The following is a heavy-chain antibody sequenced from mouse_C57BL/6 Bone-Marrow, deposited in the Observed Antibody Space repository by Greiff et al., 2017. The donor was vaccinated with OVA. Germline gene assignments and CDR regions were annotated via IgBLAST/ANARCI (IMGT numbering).Heavy chain of an antibody. Sequence: VQLVESGGGLVKPGGSLKLSCAASGFTFSAYGMHWVRQAPEKGLEWVAYISSGSSTIYYADTVKGRFTISRDNAKNTLFLKMTSLRCEDTAMYYCAIDLDYWGQGTTLTGSS. CDR2: ISSGSSTI. V-gene: IGHV5-17*01. J-gene: IGHJ2*01. CDR1: GFTFSAYG. CDR3: AIDLDY.